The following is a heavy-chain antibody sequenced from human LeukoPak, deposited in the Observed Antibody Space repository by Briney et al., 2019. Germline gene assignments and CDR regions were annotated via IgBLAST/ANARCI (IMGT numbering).Heavy chain of an antibody. V-gene: IGHV3-30-3*01. J-gene: IGHJ6*03. CDR2: ISYDGSNK. Sequence: GRSLRLSCAASGFTFSSYAMHWVRQAPGKGLEWVAVISYDGSNKYYADSVKGRFTISRDNSKNTLYLQMNSLRAEDTAVYYCARDYDFWSGNYYFMDVWGKGRTVTVSS. CDR1: GFTFSSYA. CDR3: ARDYDFWSGNYYFMDV. D-gene: IGHD3-3*01.